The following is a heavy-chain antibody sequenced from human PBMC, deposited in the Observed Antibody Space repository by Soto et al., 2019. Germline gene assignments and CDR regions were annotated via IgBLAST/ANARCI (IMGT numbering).Heavy chain of an antibody. CDR1: GFTFNDFE. J-gene: IGHJ4*01. V-gene: IGHV3-48*03. CDR3: ARGFGRFNY. Sequence: EVQLLESGGGLVQPGGSLRLSCGVSGFTFNDFEMNWVRQAPGKGPEWLAYIDGSGATKKYADSVRGRFTISRDNPNNSLFLQMSSLTAADTAIYYCARGFGRFNYWRHGTLVSVSS. CDR2: IDGSGATK. D-gene: IGHD3-10*01.